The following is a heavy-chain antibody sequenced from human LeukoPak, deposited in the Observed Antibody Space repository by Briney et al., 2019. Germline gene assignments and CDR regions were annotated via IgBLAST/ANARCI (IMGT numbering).Heavy chain of an antibody. J-gene: IGHJ2*01. CDR1: GFTFSTHG. CDR3: ARVRGPTVTTWYFDL. Sequence: GGSLRLSCGASGFTFSTHGMIWVRQAPGKGLEWVSYISPRSTTIYYADSVKGRFTISRDDARNSLFLQMHSLRAGDTAVYYCARVRGPTVTTWYFDLWGRGTLVTVSS. CDR2: ISPRSTTI. D-gene: IGHD4-17*01. V-gene: IGHV3-48*01.